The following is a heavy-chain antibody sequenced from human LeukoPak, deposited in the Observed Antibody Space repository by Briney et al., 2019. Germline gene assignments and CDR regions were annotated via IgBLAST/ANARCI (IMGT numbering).Heavy chain of an antibody. J-gene: IGHJ1*01. CDR2: IYYSGST. V-gene: IGHV4-31*03. Sequence: SQTLSLTCSVHSRPISCGGYYSSWIRQHPGKGLEWIGYIYYSGSTYYNPSLKSRLTISIDTSENRFSLKLGSVTAADTAVYYCAVREGASEYFHHWGQGTLVTVSS. CDR3: AVREGASEYFHH. D-gene: IGHD4/OR15-4a*01. CDR1: SRPISCGGYY.